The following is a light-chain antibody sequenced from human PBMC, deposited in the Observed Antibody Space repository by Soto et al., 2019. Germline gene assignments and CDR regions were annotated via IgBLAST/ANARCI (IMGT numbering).Light chain of an antibody. J-gene: IGLJ2*01. V-gene: IGLV2-8*01. CDR3: SSYGGSDNLI. Sequence: QSALTQPPSASGSPGQSVTISCTGSSNDLGGYSDVSWYQHHPGKAPKLIIYEVREQPSGVPDRFSGSKSGNTASLTVSGLQAEDEADYYCSSYGGSDNLIFGGGTKLTVL. CDR2: EVR. CDR1: SNDLGGYSD.